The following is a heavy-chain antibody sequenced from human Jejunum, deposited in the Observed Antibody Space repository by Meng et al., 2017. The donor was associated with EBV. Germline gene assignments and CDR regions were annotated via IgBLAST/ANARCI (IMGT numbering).Heavy chain of an antibody. D-gene: IGHD4-17*01. Sequence: EVGLVESGGGLVKPGGSFRLSCAASGFNFDNTWMNWVRQAPGKGPEWIGRIKRKSDGLTTEYIASVQGRFIISRDDSNNILYLEMNGLKTEDTAVYYCTSRVVTTNDYWGQGTLVTVSS. CDR3: TSRVVTTNDY. J-gene: IGHJ4*02. CDR1: GFNFDNTW. V-gene: IGHV3-15*01. CDR2: IKRKSDGLTT.